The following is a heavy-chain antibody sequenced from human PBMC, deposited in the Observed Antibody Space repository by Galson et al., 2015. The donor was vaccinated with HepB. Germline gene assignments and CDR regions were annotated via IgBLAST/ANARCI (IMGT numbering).Heavy chain of an antibody. D-gene: IGHD6-13*01. CDR3: ARGGSKAILAAAGGRKYFQH. V-gene: IGHV1-46*01. Sequence: SVKVSCKASGYTFTSYYMHWVRQAPGQGLEWMGIINPSGGSTSYAQKFQGRVTMTRDTSTSTVYMELSSLRSEDTAVYYCARGGSKAILAAAGGRKYFQHWGQGTLVTVSS. J-gene: IGHJ1*01. CDR2: INPSGGST. CDR1: GYTFTSYY.